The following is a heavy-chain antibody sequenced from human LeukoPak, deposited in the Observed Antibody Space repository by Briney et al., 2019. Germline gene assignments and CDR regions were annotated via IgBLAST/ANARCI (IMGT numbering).Heavy chain of an antibody. CDR3: PRAMTSHYFDY. Sequence: SETLSLTCTVSGGSFGSGFYWSWIRQHPGEGLEWIGYIYYSGGTYYNPSLKSRVSISLDTPKKQFSLKLSSVTVADTAVYYCPRAMTSHYFDYWGQGTLVTVSS. V-gene: IGHV4-31*03. CDR2: IYYSGGT. CDR1: GGSFGSGFY. J-gene: IGHJ4*02. D-gene: IGHD2-21*02.